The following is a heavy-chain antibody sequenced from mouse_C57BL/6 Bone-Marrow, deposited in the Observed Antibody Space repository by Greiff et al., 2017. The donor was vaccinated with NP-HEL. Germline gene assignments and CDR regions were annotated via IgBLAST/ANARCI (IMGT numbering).Heavy chain of an antibody. Sequence: EVQRVESGGDLVKPGGSLKLSCAASGFTFSSYGMSWVRQTPDKRLEWVATISSGGSYTYYPDSVKGRFTISRDNAKNTLYLQMSSLKSEDTAMYYCARPYITTVVALYYFDYWGQGTTLTVSS. J-gene: IGHJ2*01. CDR1: GFTFSSYG. CDR3: ARPYITTVVALYYFDY. CDR2: ISSGGSYT. V-gene: IGHV5-6*01. D-gene: IGHD1-1*01.